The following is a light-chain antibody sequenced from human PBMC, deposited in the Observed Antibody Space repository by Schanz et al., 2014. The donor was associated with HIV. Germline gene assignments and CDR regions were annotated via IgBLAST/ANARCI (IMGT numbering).Light chain of an antibody. CDR3: SSYAGNNNGV. V-gene: IGLV2-8*01. CDR2: EVT. J-gene: IGLJ3*02. Sequence: QSALTQPASVSGSPGQSITISCTGTSSDVGGYNYVSWYQQHPGKAPKLMIYEVTKRPSGVPDRFSGSKSGNTASLTVSGLQAEDEADYYCSSYAGNNNGVFGGGTKLTVL. CDR1: SSDVGGYNY.